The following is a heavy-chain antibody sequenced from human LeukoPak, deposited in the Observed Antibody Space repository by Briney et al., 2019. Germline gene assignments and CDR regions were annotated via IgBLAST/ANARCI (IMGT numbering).Heavy chain of an antibody. CDR3: ARRVVTASYRYSYMDV. D-gene: IGHD2-21*02. V-gene: IGHV1-8*01. Sequence: ASVKVSCKASGYTFTSYDINWVRQATGQGLEWMGWMNPNSGNTGYAQKFQGRVTMTKDTSISTAYMELSSLRSEDTAVYYCARRVVTASYRYSYMDVWGKGTTVTVSS. J-gene: IGHJ6*03. CDR2: MNPNSGNT. CDR1: GYTFTSYD.